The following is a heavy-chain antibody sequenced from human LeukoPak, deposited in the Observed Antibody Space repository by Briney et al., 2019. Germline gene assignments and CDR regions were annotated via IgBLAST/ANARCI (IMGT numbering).Heavy chain of an antibody. CDR3: ARDSPKGMDV. V-gene: IGHV1-46*02. CDR2: INPSGGST. Sequence: GASVKVSCKASGYSFNDKYLHWVRQAPGQGLEWMGIINPSGGSTSYAQKFQGRVTMTRDMSTSTVYMELSSLRSEDTAVYYCARDSPKGMDVWGKGTTVTVSS. J-gene: IGHJ6*04. CDR1: GYSFNDKY.